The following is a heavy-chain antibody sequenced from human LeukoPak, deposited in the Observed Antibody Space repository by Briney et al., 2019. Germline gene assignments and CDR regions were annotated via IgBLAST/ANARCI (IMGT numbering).Heavy chain of an antibody. CDR3: ARDEAYDLIDY. V-gene: IGHV3-7*01. CDR2: IKQDGSEK. D-gene: IGHD5-12*01. CDR1: GFTFSSYS. Sequence: GGSLRLSCAASGFTFSSYSMNWVRQAPGKGLEWVANIKQDGSEKYYVDSVKGRFTISRDNAKDSLYLQMNSLRAEDTAVYYCARDEAYDLIDYWGQGTLVTVSS. J-gene: IGHJ4*02.